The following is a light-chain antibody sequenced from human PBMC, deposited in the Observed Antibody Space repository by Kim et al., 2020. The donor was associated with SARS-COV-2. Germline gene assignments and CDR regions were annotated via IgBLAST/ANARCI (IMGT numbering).Light chain of an antibody. CDR3: QQSYSTPFT. V-gene: IGKV1-39*01. CDR2: AAS. Sequence: ASVGDRVTITCRASQSISSYLNWYQQKPGKAPKLLIYAASSLESGVPSRFSGSGSGTDFTLTISSLQPEDFATYYCQQSYSTPFTFGPGTKVDIK. J-gene: IGKJ3*01. CDR1: QSISSY.